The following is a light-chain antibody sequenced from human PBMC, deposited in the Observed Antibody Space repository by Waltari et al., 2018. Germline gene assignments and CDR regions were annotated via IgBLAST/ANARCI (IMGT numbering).Light chain of an antibody. Sequence: QSALTQPASVSGSPGQSITISCTGTSSDVGGYNYVSWYQQHPGKAPKLTIYDVSNRPAGVSNGFSGAKSGNTASVTISGLQAEDEADYYCSSYISSSTLELFGGGTSLTVL. CDR3: SSYISSSTLEL. V-gene: IGLV2-14*03. CDR2: DVS. CDR1: SSDVGGYNY. J-gene: IGLJ2*01.